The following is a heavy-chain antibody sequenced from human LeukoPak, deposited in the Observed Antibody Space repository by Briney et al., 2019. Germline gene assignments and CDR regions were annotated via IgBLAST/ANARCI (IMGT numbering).Heavy chain of an antibody. V-gene: IGHV1-24*01. J-gene: IGHJ3*02. CDR3: ATDLDIVASHAFNI. CDR1: GYTLTELS. D-gene: IGHD5-12*01. Sequence: ASVKVSCKVSGYTLTELSMHWARQAPGKGLEWMGGFDPEDGETIYAQKFQGRVTMTEDTSTDTAYMELSSLRSEDTAVYYCATDLDIVASHAFNIWGQGTMVTVSS. CDR2: FDPEDGET.